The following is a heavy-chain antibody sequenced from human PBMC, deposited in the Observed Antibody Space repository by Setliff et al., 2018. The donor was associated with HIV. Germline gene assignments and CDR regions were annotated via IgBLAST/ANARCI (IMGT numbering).Heavy chain of an antibody. Sequence: SETLSLTCTVSGGSISSSSYYWGWIRQPPGKGLEWIGSIYYSGSTYYSPSLKSRVTISVDTSKNQFSLKLSSVTAADTAVYYCARVSSRGIAARPPLFDYWGQGTLVTVSS. J-gene: IGHJ4*02. CDR3: ARVSSRGIAARPPLFDY. D-gene: IGHD6-6*01. V-gene: IGHV4-39*07. CDR2: IYYSGST. CDR1: GGSISSSSYY.